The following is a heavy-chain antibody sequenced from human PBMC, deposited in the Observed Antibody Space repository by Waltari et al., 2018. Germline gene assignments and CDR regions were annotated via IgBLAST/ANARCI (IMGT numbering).Heavy chain of an antibody. D-gene: IGHD3-3*01. CDR2: INHSGST. J-gene: IGHJ2*01. V-gene: IGHV4-34*01. CDR1: GGSFSGYY. Sequence: QVQLQQWGAGLLKPSETLSLTCAVYGGSFSGYYWSWIRQPPGKGLEGIGEINHSGSTNYNPSLKSRVTISVDTSKNQFSLKLSSVTAADTAVYYCARGCVGDYDFWSGYYPNWYFDLWGRGTLVTVSS. CDR3: ARGCVGDYDFWSGYYPNWYFDL.